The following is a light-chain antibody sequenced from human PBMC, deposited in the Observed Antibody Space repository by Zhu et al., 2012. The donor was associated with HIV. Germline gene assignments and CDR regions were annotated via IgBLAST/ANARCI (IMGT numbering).Light chain of an antibody. V-gene: IGKV3-11*01. J-gene: IGKJ4*01. CDR1: QSVSNF. CDR2: DAS. CDR3: QQRINWPLT. Sequence: IVLTQSPATLSLSPGERATLSCRASQSVSNFLAWYQQKPGQAPRLLIYDASKRATGIPARFSGSGSGTDFTLTISSLEPEDFALYYCQQRINWPLTFGGGTQGGDQT.